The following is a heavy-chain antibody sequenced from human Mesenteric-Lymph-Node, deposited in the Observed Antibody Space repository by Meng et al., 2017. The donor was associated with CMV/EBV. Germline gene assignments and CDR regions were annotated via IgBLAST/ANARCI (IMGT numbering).Heavy chain of an antibody. CDR1: GFTFSDYY. V-gene: IGHV3-69-1*01. CDR2: ISSSSTI. CDR3: ARTTSSATRWFDP. D-gene: IGHD2-15*01. J-gene: IGHJ5*02. Sequence: GESLKISCAASGFTFSDYYMNWVRQAPGKGLEWVSSISSSSTIYYADSVKGRFTISRDNSKNTLYLQMNSLRTEDTAMYYCARTTSSATRWFDPWGQGTLVTVSS.